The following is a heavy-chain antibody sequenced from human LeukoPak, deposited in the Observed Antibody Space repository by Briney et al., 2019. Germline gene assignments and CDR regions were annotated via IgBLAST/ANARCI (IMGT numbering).Heavy chain of an antibody. CDR1: RFIFSSYA. CDR2: ISGSGGST. V-gene: IGHV3-23*01. Sequence: GGSLRLSCAASRFIFSSYAMSWVRQAPGKGLEWVSAISGSGGSTYYADSVKGRFTISRDNSKNTLYLQMNSLRAEDTAVYYCAKSRHSSGYFDYWGQGTLVTVSS. CDR3: AKSRHSSGYFDY. D-gene: IGHD3-22*01. J-gene: IGHJ4*02.